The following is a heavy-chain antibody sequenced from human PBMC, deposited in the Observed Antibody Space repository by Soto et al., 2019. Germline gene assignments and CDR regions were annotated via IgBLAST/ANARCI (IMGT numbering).Heavy chain of an antibody. D-gene: IGHD6-19*01. CDR1: GGSISSYY. CDR2: IYYSGRT. CDR3: ARSSGWWFDY. V-gene: IGHV4-59*01. J-gene: IGHJ4*02. Sequence: QVQLQESGPGLVKPSETLSLTCTVSGGSISSYYWSWIRQPPGKGLEWIGYIYYSGRTNYNPSLKSRVTISVDTSKNQFSLKLSFVTAADTAVYYCARSSGWWFDYWGQGTLVTVSS.